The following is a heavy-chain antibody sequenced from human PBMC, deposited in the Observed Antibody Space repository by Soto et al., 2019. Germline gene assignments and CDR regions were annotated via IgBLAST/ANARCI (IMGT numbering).Heavy chain of an antibody. CDR2: TYYRSKWNN. J-gene: IGHJ4*02. CDR1: GDSVSNNRAA. V-gene: IGHV6-1*01. D-gene: IGHD5-12*01. Sequence: SQTLSLTCASSGDSVSNNRAAWNWIRQSPSRGLEWLGRTYYRSKWNNDYAVSVKSRISISPDPSKNQFSLQLNSVTPEDTAVYYCVRMSVATGGYFDYWGQGTLVTVSS. CDR3: VRMSVATGGYFDY.